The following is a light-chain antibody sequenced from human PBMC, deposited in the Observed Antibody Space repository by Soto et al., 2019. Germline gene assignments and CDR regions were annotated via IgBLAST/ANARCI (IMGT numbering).Light chain of an antibody. CDR1: QSVSSN. J-gene: IGKJ1*01. V-gene: IGKV3-15*01. CDR2: GAS. CDR3: QQYNNWPRT. Sequence: EIVMTQSPATLSVSPGERATLSYRASQSVSSNLAWYQQKPGQAPRLLSYGASTRATGIPARFSGSGSGTEFTLTISSLQSEDFAVYCCQQYNNWPRTFGQGTKVDI.